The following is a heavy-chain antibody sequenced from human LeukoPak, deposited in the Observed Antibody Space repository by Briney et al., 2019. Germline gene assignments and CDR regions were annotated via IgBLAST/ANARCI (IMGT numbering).Heavy chain of an antibody. CDR1: GGTFRSFG. D-gene: IGHD2-2*01. J-gene: IGHJ6*02. CDR2: IIPILGTA. Sequence: SVKVSCKASGGTFRSFGLNWVRQAPGQGLEWMGGIIPILGTAKYAQKLQGRVTITADESTSTGYMELSSLRSEDTAVYYCARGLYCSSSTSCYDYGMDVWGQGTTVTVSS. CDR3: ARGLYCSSSTSCYDYGMDV. V-gene: IGHV1-69*01.